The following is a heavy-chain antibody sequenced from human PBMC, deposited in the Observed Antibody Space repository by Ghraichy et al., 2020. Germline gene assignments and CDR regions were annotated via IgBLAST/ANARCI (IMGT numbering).Heavy chain of an antibody. CDR3: VKEALIVPWDAFDI. Sequence: GGSLRLSCSASGFSFSSYAMHWVRQAPGKGLEYVSGISGNGDTTYYADSVKGRFTISRDNSKNTLFLQMTSLRIEDTALYYCVKEALIVPWDAFDIWGQGTMVTVSS. CDR2: ISGNGDTT. J-gene: IGHJ3*02. CDR1: GFSFSSYA. V-gene: IGHV3-64D*06. D-gene: IGHD3-22*01.